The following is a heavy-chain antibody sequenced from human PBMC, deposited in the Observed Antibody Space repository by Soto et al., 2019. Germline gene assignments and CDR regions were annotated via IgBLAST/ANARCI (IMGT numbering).Heavy chain of an antibody. CDR3: ASTDKFTSQSSGWANRFDC. D-gene: IGHD6-19*01. CDR2: IIATGGT. V-gene: IGHV3-23*01. CDR1: GFTFTNYA. J-gene: IGHJ4*02. Sequence: EVQLLESGGGLVQPGGSLRLSCAASGFTFTNYAMTWVRQAPGRGLERVSTIIATGGTFYEDTMKGRFTISRDNSRSTLYLQMDSLRADDAAIYYCASTDKFTSQSSGWANRFDCRGQGTLVTVS.